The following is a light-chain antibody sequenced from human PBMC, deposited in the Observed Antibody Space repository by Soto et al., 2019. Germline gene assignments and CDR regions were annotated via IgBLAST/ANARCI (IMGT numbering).Light chain of an antibody. V-gene: IGKV3-11*01. J-gene: IGKJ2*01. CDR3: QQRRNWPPYT. CDR2: DAS. CDR1: QSVSSY. Sequence: EIVLTQSPATLSLSPGERATLSCRASQSVSSYLAWYQQKPGQAPRLLIYDASNRATGIPARFSGSGSGTDFTLTISSLEHEDFAVYYCQQRRNWPPYTVGQGTKRAIK.